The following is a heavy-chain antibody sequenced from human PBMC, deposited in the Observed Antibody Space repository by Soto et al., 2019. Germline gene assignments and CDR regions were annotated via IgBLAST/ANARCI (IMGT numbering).Heavy chain of an antibody. CDR3: ARDSSSWYDLDY. CDR2: IYHSGST. Sequence: QVQLQESGPGLVKPSGTLSLTCAVSGGSISSSKWWSWVRQPPGKGLEWFGEIYHSGSTNYNPSLKGRVTLSVYKAQNQFSLKLSSVTAADTAVYYCARDSSSWYDLDYWGQGTLVTVSS. V-gene: IGHV4-4*02. CDR1: GGSISSSKW. D-gene: IGHD6-13*01. J-gene: IGHJ4*02.